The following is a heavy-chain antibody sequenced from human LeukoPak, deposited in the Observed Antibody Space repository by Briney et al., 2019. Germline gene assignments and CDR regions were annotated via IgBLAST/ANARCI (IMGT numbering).Heavy chain of an antibody. Sequence: SETLSLTCAVSGYSISSGYYWGWIRQPPGKGLEWIGSIYHSGSTYYNPSLKSRVTISVDTSKNQFSLKLSSVPAADTAVYYCARQGGAYYYDSSGYCDYWGQGTLVTVSS. CDR1: GYSISSGYY. V-gene: IGHV4-38-2*01. CDR3: ARQGGAYYYDSSGYCDY. D-gene: IGHD3-22*01. CDR2: IYHSGST. J-gene: IGHJ4*02.